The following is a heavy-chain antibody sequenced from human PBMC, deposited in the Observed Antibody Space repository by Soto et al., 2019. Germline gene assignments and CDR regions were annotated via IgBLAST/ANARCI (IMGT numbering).Heavy chain of an antibody. CDR2: INPKADGK. Sequence: QVQMVQSGPEMKKPGASVKISCKASEQTITGHYIQWVRQAPGQGLEWMGWINPKADGKKYAQHFQGRITVTRDTSINTCYMELRARTSDDTAVYYCASGPLSYTNNDDLEHWGQGTLVTVSS. J-gene: IGHJ4*02. CDR3: ASGPLSYTNNDDLEH. CDR1: EQTITGHY. D-gene: IGHD1-1*01. V-gene: IGHV1-2*02.